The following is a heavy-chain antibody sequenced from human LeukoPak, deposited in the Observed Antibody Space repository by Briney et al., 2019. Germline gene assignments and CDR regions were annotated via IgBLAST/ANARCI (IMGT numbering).Heavy chain of an antibody. CDR1: GGSISSSSYY. CDR2: IYYSGST. V-gene: IGHV4-39*01. D-gene: IGHD2-21*02. CDR3: ASGESIVVVTAPYWPFDY. J-gene: IGHJ4*02. Sequence: SGTLSLTCTVSGGSISSSSYYWGWIRQPPGKGLEWIGSIYYSGSTYYNPSLKSRVTISVDTSKNQFSLKLSSVTAADTAVYYCASGESIVVVTAPYWPFDYWGQGTLVTVSS.